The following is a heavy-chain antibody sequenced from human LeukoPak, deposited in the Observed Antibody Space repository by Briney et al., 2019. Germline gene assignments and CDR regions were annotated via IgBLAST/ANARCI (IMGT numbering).Heavy chain of an antibody. Sequence: GGSLRLSCVASGFTFSNYEMKWVRQAPGKGLEWVSYISGSAGTTIYYADSVKGRFTISRDNAKNSLYLQMISLRAEDTAVYYCARDSSTEDYWGQGTLVTSPQ. CDR2: ISGSAGTTI. D-gene: IGHD2-2*01. CDR3: ARDSSTEDY. V-gene: IGHV3-48*03. J-gene: IGHJ4*02. CDR1: GFTFSNYE.